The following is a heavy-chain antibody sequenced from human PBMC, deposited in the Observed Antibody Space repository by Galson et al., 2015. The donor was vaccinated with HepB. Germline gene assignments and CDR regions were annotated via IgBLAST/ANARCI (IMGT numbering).Heavy chain of an antibody. V-gene: IGHV3-30*04. CDR2: ISYDGSNK. D-gene: IGHD4-17*01. CDR3: AKEGGTVTLHLRIQYGMDV. J-gene: IGHJ6*02. CDR1: GFIFSTYS. Sequence: SLRLSCAASGFIFSTYSMHWVRQAPGKGLEWVAVISYDGSNKYYADSVKGRFTISRDNSKNTLYLQMNSLRAEDTAVYYCAKEGGTVTLHLRIQYGMDVWGQGTTVTVSS.